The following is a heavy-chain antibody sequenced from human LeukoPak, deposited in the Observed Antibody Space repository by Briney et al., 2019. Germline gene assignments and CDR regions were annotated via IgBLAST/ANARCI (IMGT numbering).Heavy chain of an antibody. CDR3: SRGTFGVAKYLDYYYYMDV. Sequence: GGSLRLSCAASGFTFSSYAMSWVRQAPGKGLEWVSAISGSGGSTYYADSVKGRFTISRDNSKNTLYLQMNSLRAEDTAVYYCSRGTFGVAKYLDYYYYMDVWGKGTTVTVSS. J-gene: IGHJ6*03. CDR1: GFTFSSYA. D-gene: IGHD3-3*01. CDR2: ISGSGGST. V-gene: IGHV3-23*01.